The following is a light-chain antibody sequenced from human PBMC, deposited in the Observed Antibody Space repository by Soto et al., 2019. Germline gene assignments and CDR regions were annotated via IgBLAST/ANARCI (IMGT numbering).Light chain of an antibody. J-gene: IGKJ1*01. CDR1: QSVSSSY. V-gene: IGKV3-20*01. CDR2: GAS. Sequence: IGFTQSPCTLSLSPGERATLSCRASQSVSSSYIAWYQQKPGQAPRLLIYGASRRATGIPDRFSGSGSGTDLTLTISRLEPEDFAVYYCQQYGSSPWTFGQGTKV. CDR3: QQYGSSPWT.